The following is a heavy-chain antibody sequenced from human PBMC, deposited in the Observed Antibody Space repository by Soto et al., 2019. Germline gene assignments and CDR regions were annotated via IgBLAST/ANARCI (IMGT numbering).Heavy chain of an antibody. V-gene: IGHV4-34*01. D-gene: IGHD1-26*01. Sequence: SETLSLTCAVSGGSFSRYSWTWIRQSPGKGLEWIGQINHSGSTTYNPSLKSRVTISLATSNNQFSLDLSSVTAADTAVYYCARGLFSENYYAGGWYYFDYRGQGTLVTVSS. CDR3: ARGLFSENYYAGGWYYFDY. J-gene: IGHJ4*02. CDR1: GGSFSRYS. CDR2: INHSGST.